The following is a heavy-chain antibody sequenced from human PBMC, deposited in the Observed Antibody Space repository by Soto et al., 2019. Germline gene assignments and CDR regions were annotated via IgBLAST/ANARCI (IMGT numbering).Heavy chain of an antibody. CDR3: AAAVWRGYSEYYYGMDV. V-gene: IGHV1-69*01. J-gene: IGHJ6*02. Sequence: QVQLVQSGAEVRKPGSSVTVSCKAVGGTFISYAFSWVRQAPGQGLEWMGGTIPIFSTTHYAQNFQGRVTMTADGSTSTAYMELSSLRSEDTAVYFCAAAVWRGYSEYYYGMDVWGLGTTVTVS. CDR1: GGTFISYA. D-gene: IGHD3-3*01. CDR2: TIPIFSTT.